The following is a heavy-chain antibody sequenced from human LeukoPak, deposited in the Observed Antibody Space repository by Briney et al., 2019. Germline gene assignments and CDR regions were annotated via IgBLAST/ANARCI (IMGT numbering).Heavy chain of an antibody. V-gene: IGHV1-69*04. CDR3: AREGDYSNGYDY. Sequence: ASVKVSCKASRGPYSSYAISWVRQAPGQGLEWMGRIIPILGIANYAQKFQGRVTITADKSTSTAYMELSSLRSEDTAVYFCAREGDYSNGYDYWGQGTLVTVSS. CDR1: RGPYSSYA. J-gene: IGHJ4*02. CDR2: IIPILGIA. D-gene: IGHD4-4*01.